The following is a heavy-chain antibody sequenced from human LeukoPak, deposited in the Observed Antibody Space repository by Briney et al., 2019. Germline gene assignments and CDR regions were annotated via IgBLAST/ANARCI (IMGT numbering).Heavy chain of an antibody. J-gene: IGHJ4*02. CDR1: GFIFSNYA. V-gene: IGHV3-64*01. CDR2: ISSNGGST. Sequence: PGGSLRLSCAASGFIFSNYAIHWVRQAPGRGLEYVSGISSNGGSTYYANSAKGRFTISRDNSKNTLFLQMGSLRSEDMAVYYCARGGWLQPLPFDYWGQGTLVTVSS. CDR3: ARGGWLQPLPFDY. D-gene: IGHD5-24*01.